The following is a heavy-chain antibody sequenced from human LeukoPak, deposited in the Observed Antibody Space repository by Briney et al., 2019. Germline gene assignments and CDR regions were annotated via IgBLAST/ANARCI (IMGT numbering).Heavy chain of an antibody. J-gene: IGHJ5*02. CDR3: ARLIDFWSGYCANWFDP. D-gene: IGHD3-3*01. V-gene: IGHV1-18*01. CDR1: GYTFTSYG. Sequence: ASVKVSCKASGYTFTSYGISWVRQAPGQGLEWMGWISAYNGNTNYAQKLQGRVTMTTDTSTSTAYMELRSLRSDDTAVYYCARLIDFWSGYCANWFDPWGQGTLVTVSS. CDR2: ISAYNGNT.